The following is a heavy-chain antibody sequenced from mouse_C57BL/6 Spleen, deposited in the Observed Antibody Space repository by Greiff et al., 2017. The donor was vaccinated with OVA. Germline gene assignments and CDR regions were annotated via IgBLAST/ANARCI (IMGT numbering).Heavy chain of an antibody. Sequence: QVQLQQPGAELVKPGASVKMSCKASGYTFTSYWITWVKQRPGQGLEWIGDIYPGSGSTNYNEKLKSKATLTVDTSSSTAYMQLSSLTSEDSAVYYCARWGDYDPYYFDYWGQGTTLTVSS. CDR3: ARWGDYDPYYFDY. V-gene: IGHV1-55*01. CDR2: IYPGSGST. J-gene: IGHJ2*01. D-gene: IGHD2-4*01. CDR1: GYTFTSYW.